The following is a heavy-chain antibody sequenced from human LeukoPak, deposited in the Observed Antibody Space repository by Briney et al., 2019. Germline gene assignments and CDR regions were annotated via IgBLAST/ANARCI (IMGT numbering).Heavy chain of an antibody. Sequence: GGSLRLSCAASGFTFSSYAMIWVRQAPGKGLEWVAVISYDGSNKFYADSVKGRFTLSRDNSKNTLYLQMNSLRIEDTAVYYCGRGSVGFGELNYWGQGTLVTVSS. V-gene: IGHV3-30-3*01. D-gene: IGHD3-10*01. CDR3: GRGSVGFGELNY. J-gene: IGHJ4*02. CDR1: GFTFSSYA. CDR2: ISYDGSNK.